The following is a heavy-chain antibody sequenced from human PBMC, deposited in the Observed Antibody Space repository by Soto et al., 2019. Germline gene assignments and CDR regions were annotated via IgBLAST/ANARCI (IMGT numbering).Heavy chain of an antibody. J-gene: IGHJ5*02. D-gene: IGHD3-16*02. V-gene: IGHV4-34*01. Sequence: PSETLSLTCAVSGGSFSGYYWSWIRQPPGKGLEWIGEINHSGSTNYNPSLKSRVTISVDTSKNQFSLKLSSVTAADTAVYYCARPGRRAYDYVWGSYRLNWFDPWGQGTLVTVSS. CDR2: INHSGST. CDR3: ARPGRRAYDYVWGSYRLNWFDP. CDR1: GGSFSGYY.